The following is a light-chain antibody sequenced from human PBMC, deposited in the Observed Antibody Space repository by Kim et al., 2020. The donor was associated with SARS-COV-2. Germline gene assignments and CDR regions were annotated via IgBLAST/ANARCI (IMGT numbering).Light chain of an antibody. CDR3: QQFKDWLWT. V-gene: IGKV3-15*01. J-gene: IGKJ1*01. CDR2: GAS. CDR1: QSISSN. Sequence: EIVMTQSPATLSVSPGERVTLSCRASQSISSNLGWYQQKPGQAPRLLIYGASTRATGIPVRFSGSGSGTEFTLTISSLQSEDFAVYCWQQFKDWLWTFGQRTKLEI.